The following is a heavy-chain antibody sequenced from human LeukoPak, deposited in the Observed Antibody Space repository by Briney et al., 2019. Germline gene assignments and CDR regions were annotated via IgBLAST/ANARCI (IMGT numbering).Heavy chain of an antibody. CDR1: GFTFSSYS. Sequence: GGSLRLSCAASGFTFSSYSMNWVRQAPRKWLEWVSCISSSSSTIYYADSVKGRFTISRDNAKNSLYLQMNSLRAEDTAVYYCATFRARAFDIWGQGTMVTVSS. CDR3: ATFRARAFDI. CDR2: ISSSSSTI. V-gene: IGHV3-48*01. J-gene: IGHJ3*02.